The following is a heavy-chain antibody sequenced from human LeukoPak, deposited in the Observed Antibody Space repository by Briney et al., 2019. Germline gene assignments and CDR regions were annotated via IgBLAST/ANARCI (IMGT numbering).Heavy chain of an antibody. J-gene: IGHJ5*02. CDR1: GGSIGSSDYY. CDR3: ARALGYCSGGSCTRGYNWFDP. CDR2: IYYGGST. V-gene: IGHV4-39*01. D-gene: IGHD2-15*01. Sequence: PSETLSLTCTVSGGSIGSSDYYWVWIRQPPGKGLEWIGSIYYGGSTYYNPSLKSRVTISVDTSMNQFSLKLSFVTTADTAVYYCARALGYCSGGSCTRGYNWFDPGGQGTLVTVPS.